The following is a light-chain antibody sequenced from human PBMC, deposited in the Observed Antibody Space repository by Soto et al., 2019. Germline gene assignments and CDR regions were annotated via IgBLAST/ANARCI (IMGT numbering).Light chain of an antibody. V-gene: IGLV2-14*01. CDR2: DVS. CDR1: SSDVGGYNF. CDR3: TSYTSSNTLDV. Sequence: QSVLTQPASVSGSPGQSITISCTGTSSDVGGYNFVSWYQQHPGKAPKLMIYDVSNRPSGVSNRFSGSKSANTASLTISGLQADDEADYYCTSYTSSNTLDVFGTGTKLTVL. J-gene: IGLJ1*01.